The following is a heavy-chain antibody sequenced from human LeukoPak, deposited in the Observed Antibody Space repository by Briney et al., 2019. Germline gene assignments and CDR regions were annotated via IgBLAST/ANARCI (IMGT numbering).Heavy chain of an antibody. D-gene: IGHD4-17*01. CDR2: ITSDGCSI. Sequence: GGPLRLSCTASRFTFSNFNMHWVRHAPGKGLQFVSGITSDGCSIDYADCVKGRFTISRHNSSNTLYLQMNSLRVEDTAVYYCARGHYGDYSFDYWGQGTLVTVSS. J-gene: IGHJ4*02. CDR1: RFTFSNFN. V-gene: IGHV3-64*04. CDR3: ARGHYGDYSFDY.